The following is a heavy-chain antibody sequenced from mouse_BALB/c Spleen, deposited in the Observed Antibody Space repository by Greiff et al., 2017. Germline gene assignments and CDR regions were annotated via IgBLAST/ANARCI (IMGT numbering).Heavy chain of an antibody. CDR2: ISNGGGST. Sequence: EVQLVESGGGLVQPGGSLKLSCAASGFTFSSYTMSWVRQTPEKRLEWVAYISNGGGSTYYPDTVKGRFTISSDNAKNTLYLQMSSLKSEDTAMYYCARRDGNYGAMDYWGQGTSVTVSS. V-gene: IGHV5-12-2*01. CDR1: GFTFSSYT. J-gene: IGHJ4*01. CDR3: ARRDGNYGAMDY. D-gene: IGHD2-1*01.